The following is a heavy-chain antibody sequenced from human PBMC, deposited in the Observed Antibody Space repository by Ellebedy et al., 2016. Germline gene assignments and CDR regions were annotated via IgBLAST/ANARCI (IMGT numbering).Heavy chain of an antibody. Sequence: SETLSLXXTVSGGSISSYYWSWIRQPPGKGLEWIGYIYYSGSTNYNPSLKSRVTISVDTSRNRFSLKLSSVTAADTAVYYCARHNNWNVVDYWGQGTLVTVSS. CDR2: IYYSGST. J-gene: IGHJ4*02. CDR1: GGSISSYY. D-gene: IGHD1-20*01. V-gene: IGHV4-59*08. CDR3: ARHNNWNVVDY.